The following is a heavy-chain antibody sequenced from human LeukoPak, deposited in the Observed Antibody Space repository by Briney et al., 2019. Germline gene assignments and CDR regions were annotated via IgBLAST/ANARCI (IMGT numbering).Heavy chain of an antibody. J-gene: IGHJ4*02. CDR2: ISTSSSYI. V-gene: IGHV3-21*01. Sequence: GGSLRLSCAASGFTFSSYSMNWVRQAPGKGLEWVSSISTSSSYINYADAVKGRFTISRDNAKNSLYLQMNSLRAEDTAVYYCARGPSGYHNTGGQGTLVTVSS. D-gene: IGHD5-12*01. CDR1: GFTFSSYS. CDR3: ARGPSGYHNT.